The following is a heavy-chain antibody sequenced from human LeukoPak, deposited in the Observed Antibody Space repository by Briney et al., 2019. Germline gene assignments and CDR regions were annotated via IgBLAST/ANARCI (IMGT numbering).Heavy chain of an antibody. D-gene: IGHD6-13*01. CDR1: GFTVSSNY. Sequence: PGGPLRLSCAASGFTVSSNYMTWVRQAPGKGLEWVSVIHSGGTTNYADSVKGRFTISRDNSKNTLYLQMNKLRAEDTAVYYCARVPDSTAGFLDYWGQGTLVTVSS. CDR3: ARVPDSTAGFLDY. J-gene: IGHJ4*02. CDR2: IHSGGTT. V-gene: IGHV3-53*01.